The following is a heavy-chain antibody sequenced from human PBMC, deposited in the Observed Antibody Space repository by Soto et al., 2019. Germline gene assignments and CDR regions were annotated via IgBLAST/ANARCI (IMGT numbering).Heavy chain of an antibody. CDR3: ARDQGDCSGGTCYFVDA. Sequence: GGSLRLSCVASGFNFSNSGMHWVRQAPGRGLEWVGIIWFDGSHEYEGDSVRGRFTISRDNAKNTLYLQMDSLRAEDTAVYYCARDQGDCSGGTCYFVDAWGQGTMVTVSS. CDR2: IWFDGSHE. V-gene: IGHV3-33*01. J-gene: IGHJ6*02. D-gene: IGHD2-15*01. CDR1: GFNFSNSG.